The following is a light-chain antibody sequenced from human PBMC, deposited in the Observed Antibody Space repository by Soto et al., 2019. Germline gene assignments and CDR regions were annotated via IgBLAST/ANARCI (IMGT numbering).Light chain of an antibody. V-gene: IGKV3-15*01. CDR2: GAS. CDR1: QSVSSN. J-gene: IGKJ1*01. CDR3: QPYSDWPQT. Sequence: EIEMTQSPATLSVSPGERATLSCRASQSVSSNLAWYQQKPGQAPRLRINGASTRATGIPARFSGSGSGAEFTLTISCLRSGDFSVYYCQPYSDWPQTFSQGTKVDIK.